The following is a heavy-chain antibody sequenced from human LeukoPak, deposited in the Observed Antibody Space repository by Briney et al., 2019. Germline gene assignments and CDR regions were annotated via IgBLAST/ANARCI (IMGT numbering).Heavy chain of an antibody. CDR3: ARSYVVVTAIDAFDI. J-gene: IGHJ3*02. Sequence: SGXSLRLSCAASGFTFSSYEMNRVRQAPGKGLEWVSYISSSGSTIYYADSVKGRFTISRDNAKNSLYLQMNSLRAEDTAVYYCARSYVVVTAIDAFDIWGQGTMVTVSS. D-gene: IGHD2-21*02. V-gene: IGHV3-48*03. CDR1: GFTFSSYE. CDR2: ISSSGSTI.